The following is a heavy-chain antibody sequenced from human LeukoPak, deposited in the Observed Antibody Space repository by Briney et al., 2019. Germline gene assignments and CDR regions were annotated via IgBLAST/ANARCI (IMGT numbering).Heavy chain of an antibody. CDR2: IYPGDSDT. CDR3: ARARDYYDSSGWFDP. V-gene: IGHV5-51*01. D-gene: IGHD3-22*01. J-gene: IGHJ5*02. CDR1: GYSFTSYW. Sequence: GESLKISCKGSGYSFTSYWIGWVRQMPGKGLEWMGIIYPGDSDTRYSPSFQGQVTISADKSISAAYPQWSSLKASDTAMYYCARARDYYDSSGWFDPWGQGTLVTVSS.